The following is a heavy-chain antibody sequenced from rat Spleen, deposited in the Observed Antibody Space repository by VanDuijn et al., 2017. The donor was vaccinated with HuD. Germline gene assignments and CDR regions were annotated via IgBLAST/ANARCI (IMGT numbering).Heavy chain of an antibody. J-gene: IGHJ2*01. V-gene: IGHV2-1*01. Sequence: QVQLKESGPGLVQPSQTLSLTCTVSGFSLTSNSVHWVRQPPGKGLEWMGGIWGDGSTDYNSALKSRLSISRDTSKSQVFLKMNSLQTDDTAIYFCTGLASSSYWGQGVMVTVSS. CDR2: IWGDGST. CDR3: TGLASSSY. D-gene: IGHD4-6*01. CDR1: GFSLTSNS.